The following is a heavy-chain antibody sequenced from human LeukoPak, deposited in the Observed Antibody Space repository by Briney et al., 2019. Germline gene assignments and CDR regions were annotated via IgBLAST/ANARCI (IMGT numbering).Heavy chain of an antibody. CDR1: GFTFDDYA. CDR3: ASYYDFWSGYYPEYYYGMDV. Sequence: GRSLRLSCAASGFTFDDYAMHWVRQAPGKGLEWVSGISWNSGSIGYADSVKGRFTISRDNAKNSLYLQMNSLRAEDTAVYYCASYYDFWSGYYPEYYYGMDVWGQGTTVTVSS. D-gene: IGHD3-3*01. J-gene: IGHJ6*02. CDR2: ISWNSGSI. V-gene: IGHV3-9*01.